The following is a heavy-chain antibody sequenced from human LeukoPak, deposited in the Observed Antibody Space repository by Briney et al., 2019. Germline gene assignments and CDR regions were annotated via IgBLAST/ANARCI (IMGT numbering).Heavy chain of an antibody. CDR3: ASDYGSGSYYNVPDY. D-gene: IGHD3-10*01. V-gene: IGHV3-30-3*01. CDR1: GFTVSSYA. J-gene: IGHJ4*02. Sequence: GRLLRLFCAASGFTVSSYAMHWVRQAPGKGLEWVAVISYDGSNKYYADSVKGRFTISRDDSKNTLYLQMNSLRAEDTAVYYCASDYGSGSYYNVPDYWGQGTLVTVSS. CDR2: ISYDGSNK.